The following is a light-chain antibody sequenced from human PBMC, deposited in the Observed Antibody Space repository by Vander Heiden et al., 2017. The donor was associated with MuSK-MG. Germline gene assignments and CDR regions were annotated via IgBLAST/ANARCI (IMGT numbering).Light chain of an antibody. V-gene: IGKV1-33*01. CDR3: QQYDNLPMYT. CDR1: QDISNY. CDR2: DAS. J-gene: IGKJ2*01. Sequence: DIQMTQSPSSLSASVGDRVTITCQASQDISNYLNWYQQKPGKAPKLLIYDASNLETGVPSRFSGSGSGTDFTLTISSLQPEDIATYYCQQYDNLPMYTFGQGTKLEIK.